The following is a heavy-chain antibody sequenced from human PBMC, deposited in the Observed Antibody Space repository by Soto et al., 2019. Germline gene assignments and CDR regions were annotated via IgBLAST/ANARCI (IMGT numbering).Heavy chain of an antibody. CDR1: GFTFSSYA. J-gene: IGHJ4*02. D-gene: IGHD6-19*01. V-gene: IGHV3-30-3*01. CDR2: ISYDGSNK. CDR3: ASAYSSGWSRTDY. Sequence: GGSLRLSCAASGFTFSSYAMHWVRQAPGKGLEWVAVISYDGSNKYYADSVKGRFTISRDNSKNTLYLQMNSLRAEDTAVYYCASAYSSGWSRTDYWGQGTLVTVSS.